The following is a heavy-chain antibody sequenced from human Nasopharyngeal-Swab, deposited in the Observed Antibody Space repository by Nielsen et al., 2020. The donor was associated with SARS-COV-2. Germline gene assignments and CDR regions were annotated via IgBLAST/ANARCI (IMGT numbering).Heavy chain of an antibody. CDR1: GGSISSGGYS. D-gene: IGHD6-19*01. V-gene: IGHV4-30-2*01. Sequence: SETLSLTCAVSGGSISSGGYSWSWIRQPPGKGLEWIGYIYHSGSTYYNPSLKSRVTISVDRSKNQFSLKLSSVTAADTAVYYCARKSLGYSSGWLGAFDIWGQGTMVTVSS. CDR3: ARKSLGYSSGWLGAFDI. CDR2: IYHSGST. J-gene: IGHJ3*02.